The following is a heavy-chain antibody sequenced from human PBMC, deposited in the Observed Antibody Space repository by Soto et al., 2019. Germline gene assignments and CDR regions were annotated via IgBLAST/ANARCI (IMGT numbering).Heavy chain of an antibody. Sequence: HEHLVQSGAEVKRPGASLKVSCKASGYSFTGYYIHWVRQAPGQGLEWMGWINPDSGATNSAPNFQGRVTLTSDTSISTASMDLTSLTSDDTAVYYCARGDYGTGGYPFPYFDYWGQGPLVIVSS. CDR2: INPDSGAT. V-gene: IGHV1-2*02. J-gene: IGHJ4*02. D-gene: IGHD2-8*02. CDR3: ARGDYGTGGYPFPYFDY. CDR1: GYSFTGYY.